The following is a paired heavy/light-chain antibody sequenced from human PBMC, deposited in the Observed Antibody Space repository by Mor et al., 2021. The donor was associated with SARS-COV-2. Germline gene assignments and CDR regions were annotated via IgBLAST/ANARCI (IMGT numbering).Light chain of an antibody. CDR2: YKSDSDQ. J-gene: IGLJ3*02. CDR3: MIWHNSAWV. V-gene: IGLV5-45*03. CDR1: SGINVGTDR. Sequence: QAVLTQPSSLSASPGASASLTCTLRSGINVGTDRIYWYQQKPGSPPRYLLRYKSDSDQQQGSGVPSRFSGSKDASANAGILLISGLQSEDEADYYCMIWHNSAWVFGGGTKLTVL.
Heavy chain of an antibody. V-gene: IGHV3-48*02. D-gene: IGHD2-21*02. CDR1: GFTFSSFS. CDR2: ISRSSTTT. CDR3: TWETAIHYGLDV. J-gene: IGHJ6*02. Sequence: EVQLVESGGGLVQPGGSLRVSCAASGFTFSSFSMSWVRQAPGKGLEWVSYISRSSTTTYYAASVEGRFTISRDDAKNSLYLQMNSLRDEDTAVYYCTWETAIHYGLDVWGQGTTVTVSS.